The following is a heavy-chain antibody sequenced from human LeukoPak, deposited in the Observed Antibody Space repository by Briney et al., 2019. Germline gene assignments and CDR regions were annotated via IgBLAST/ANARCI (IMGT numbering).Heavy chain of an antibody. D-gene: IGHD6-13*01. Sequence: PGGSLRLSCEASGISVNTSYLSWVRQAPGKGLEWVGRIKSKTDGGTTDYAAPVKGRFTISRDDSKNTLYLQMNSLKTEDTAVYYCTKHQQQPIWGQGTMVTVSS. CDR2: IKSKTDGGTT. CDR1: GISVNTSY. V-gene: IGHV3-15*01. CDR3: TKHQQQPI. J-gene: IGHJ3*02.